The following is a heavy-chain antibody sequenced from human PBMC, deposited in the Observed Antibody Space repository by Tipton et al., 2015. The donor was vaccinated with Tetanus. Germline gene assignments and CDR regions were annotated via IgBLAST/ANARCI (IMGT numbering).Heavy chain of an antibody. V-gene: IGHV4-30-4*01. D-gene: IGHD3-10*01. CDR3: ARVKGTYNHYGLDV. CDR1: GDSLSNGDYY. Sequence: TLSLTCTVSGDSLSNGDYYWSWIRQPPGKGLESIGYIYYSGSTYYNPSLKSRLTISMDTSKNQISLKLRSVTAADTAVYYCARVKGTYNHYGLDVWGQGTTVTVAS. J-gene: IGHJ6*02. CDR2: IYYSGST.